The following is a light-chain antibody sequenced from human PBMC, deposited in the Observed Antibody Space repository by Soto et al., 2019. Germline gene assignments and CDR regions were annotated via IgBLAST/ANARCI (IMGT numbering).Light chain of an antibody. CDR2: EVT. V-gene: IGLV2-14*01. J-gene: IGLJ1*01. CDR1: SSDVGGYNY. Sequence: QSALTQPASVSGSPGQSITISCTGTSSDVGGYNYVSWYQQHPGKAPKLMIYEVTNRPSGVSNRFSGSKSGNTASLTISGLQADDGADYYCSSYTSSITYVFGTGTKLTVL. CDR3: SSYTSSITYV.